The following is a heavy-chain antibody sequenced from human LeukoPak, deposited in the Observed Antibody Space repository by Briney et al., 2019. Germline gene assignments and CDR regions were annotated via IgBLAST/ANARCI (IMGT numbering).Heavy chain of an antibody. J-gene: IGHJ4*02. D-gene: IGHD7-27*01. V-gene: IGHV3-48*01. CDR1: GFTFSSYS. CDR2: ISSSSSTI. CDR3: GTNCDY. Sequence: GGSLRLSCAASGFTFSSYSMNWVRQAPGKGLEWVSYISSSSSTIYYADSVKGRFTISRDNAKNSLYLQMNTLTAEDTAVYVRGTNCDYWGQGTLVIVSS.